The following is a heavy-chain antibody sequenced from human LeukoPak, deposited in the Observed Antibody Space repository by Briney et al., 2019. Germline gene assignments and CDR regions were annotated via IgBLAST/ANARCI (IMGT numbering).Heavy chain of an antibody. CDR3: ASLDTAMASGEVDY. Sequence: ASVKVSCKASGSTFSSYTISWVRLPPGQGLEWMGGILPIFGTANYAQKFQGRVTITADESTTTAYMELSSRRSEDTAVYYCASLDTAMASGEVDYWGQGTLVTVSS. J-gene: IGHJ4*02. CDR1: GSTFSSYT. V-gene: IGHV1-69*13. D-gene: IGHD5-18*01. CDR2: ILPIFGTA.